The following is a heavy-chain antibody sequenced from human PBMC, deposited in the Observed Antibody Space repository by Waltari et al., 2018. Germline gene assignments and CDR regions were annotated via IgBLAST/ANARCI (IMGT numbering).Heavy chain of an antibody. D-gene: IGHD3-3*01. Sequence: EVQLVESGGDLVRHGGYLRISCAASGFSFSKAWMRWVRQAPGKGLEWVGRIKSKTDGGTTDYAAPVKGRFTISRDDSENTLYLQMNSLKTEDTAVYYCTTLFGDFWSGYFFDYWGQGTLVTVSS. CDR2: IKSKTDGGTT. J-gene: IGHJ4*02. CDR3: TTLFGDFWSGYFFDY. V-gene: IGHV3-15*01. CDR1: GFSFSKAW.